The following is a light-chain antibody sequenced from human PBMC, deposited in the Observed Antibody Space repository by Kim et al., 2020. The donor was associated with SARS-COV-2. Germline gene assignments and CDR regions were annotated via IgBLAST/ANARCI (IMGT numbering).Light chain of an antibody. CDR3: QQYHNLIT. CDR2: DAS. J-gene: IGKJ5*01. CDR1: QDIGIH. Sequence: SSSGGDRVSITCQASQDIGIHLNWYQQKPGKAPNLLIYDASNLQTGVPSRFSGSGSGTHFTLTITSLQPEDIATYYCQQYHNLITFAQGTRLEIK. V-gene: IGKV1-33*01.